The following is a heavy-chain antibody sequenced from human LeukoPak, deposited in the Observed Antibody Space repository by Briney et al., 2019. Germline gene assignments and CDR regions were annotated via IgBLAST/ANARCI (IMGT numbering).Heavy chain of an antibody. CDR3: ARVYDDYVWGSYRTLYNWFDP. Sequence: PSEPLSLTCAVLGGSFRGSYWSWIRQPPGKGLEWIGEIIHSGRTNYNPSLKSRVTISEPTSTTQFSLKLSSVNAADSAVYYCARVYDDYVWGSYRTLYNWFDPWGQGTLVTVSS. CDR1: GGSFRGSY. V-gene: IGHV4-34*12. D-gene: IGHD3-16*02. CDR2: IIHSGRT. J-gene: IGHJ5*02.